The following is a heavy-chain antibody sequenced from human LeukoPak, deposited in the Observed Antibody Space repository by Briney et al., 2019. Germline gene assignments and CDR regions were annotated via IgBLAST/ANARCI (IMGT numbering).Heavy chain of an antibody. D-gene: IGHD3-9*01. CDR1: GGFISSSSYY. CDR2: IYSSEST. J-gene: IGHJ4*02. Sequence: SETLSLICTVSGGFISSSSYYWGWIRQPPGKGLEWIGSIYSSESTYYKSSLKSQVTISVDTPKNQFSLKLSSVTAADTAMYYCARYYDMLTAFDYWGQGTLVTVSS. CDR3: ARYYDMLTAFDY. V-gene: IGHV4-39*01.